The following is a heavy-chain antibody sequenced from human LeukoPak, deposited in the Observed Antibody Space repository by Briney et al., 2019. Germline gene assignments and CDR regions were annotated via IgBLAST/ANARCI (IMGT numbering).Heavy chain of an antibody. CDR3: ARETPNCGGDCFDY. Sequence: SLTPSRAASAPTLSIHEIDWARQAPGRGRECVSYISDVGRSDIYIADSVKGRFTLSRDNAKNSLYLQMNGLRAEDTAIYYCARETPNCGGDCFDYWGQGTLVTVSS. J-gene: IGHJ4*02. CDR1: APTLSIHE. V-gene: IGHV3-48*03. D-gene: IGHD2-21*02. CDR2: ISDVGRSDI.